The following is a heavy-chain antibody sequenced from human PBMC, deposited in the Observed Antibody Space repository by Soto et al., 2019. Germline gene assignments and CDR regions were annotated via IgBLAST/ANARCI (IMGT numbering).Heavy chain of an antibody. D-gene: IGHD6-6*01. J-gene: IGHJ4*02. CDR3: ARGRRSSSPPHHLRFYFDY. CDR1: GGSFSGYY. Sequence: PSETLSLTCAVYGGSFSGYYWSWIRQPPGKGLEWIGEINHSGSTNYNPSLKSRVTISVDTSKNQFSLKLSSVTAADTAVYYCARGRRSSSPPHHLRFYFDYWGQGTLVTVSS. V-gene: IGHV4-34*01. CDR2: INHSGST.